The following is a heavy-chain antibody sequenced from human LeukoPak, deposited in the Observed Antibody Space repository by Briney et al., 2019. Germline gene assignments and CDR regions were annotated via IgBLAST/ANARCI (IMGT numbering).Heavy chain of an antibody. CDR2: ISYDGSNE. CDR1: GFTFSTYA. Sequence: GRSLRLSCAASGFTFSTYAVHWVRQAPGKGLEWVAVISYDGSNEYYADSVKGRFTISRDNSKNTLYLQMNSLRAEDTAVYYCARGGCSSTTCYGAPELDPWGQGNPGHRLL. CDR3: ARGGCSSTTCYGAPELDP. D-gene: IGHD2-2*01. V-gene: IGHV3-30*04. J-gene: IGHJ5*02.